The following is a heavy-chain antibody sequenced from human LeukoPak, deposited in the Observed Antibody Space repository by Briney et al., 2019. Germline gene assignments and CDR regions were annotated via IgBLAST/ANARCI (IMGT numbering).Heavy chain of an antibody. CDR1: GITFGNNW. V-gene: IGHV3-21*01. CDR3: ARTLDYGDSGFDY. J-gene: IGHJ4*02. Sequence: GGSLRLSCAASGITFGNNWMHWVRQAPGKGLEWVSSISSSSSYIYYADSVKGRFTISRDNAKNSLYLQMNSLRAEDTAVYYCARTLDYGDSGFDYWGQGTLVTVSS. D-gene: IGHD4-17*01. CDR2: ISSSSSYI.